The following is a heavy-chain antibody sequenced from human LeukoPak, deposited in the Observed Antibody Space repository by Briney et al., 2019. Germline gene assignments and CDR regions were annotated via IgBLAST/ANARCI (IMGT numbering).Heavy chain of an antibody. CDR1: GGSFSGYY. CDR2: INHSGST. Sequence: SETLSLTCAVYGGSFSGYYWSWIRQPPGKGLEWIGEINHSGSTNYNPSLKSRVTISVDTSKNQFSLKLSSVTAAGTAVYYCARGSWLQPFDYWGQGTLVTVSS. J-gene: IGHJ4*02. V-gene: IGHV4-34*01. D-gene: IGHD5-24*01. CDR3: ARGSWLQPFDY.